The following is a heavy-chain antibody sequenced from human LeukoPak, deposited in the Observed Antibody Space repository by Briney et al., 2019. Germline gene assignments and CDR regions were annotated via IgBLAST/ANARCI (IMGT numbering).Heavy chain of an antibody. J-gene: IGHJ4*02. CDR2: IIPIFGTA. D-gene: IGHD6-19*01. V-gene: IGHV1-69*01. CDR1: GGTFSSYA. Sequence: ASVKVSCKASGGTFSSYAISWVRQAPGQGLEWMGGIIPIFGTANYAQKFQGRVTITADESTSTAYMELSSLRSEDTAVYYCARLPSDIVVAGTYYFDYWGQGTLVTVPS. CDR3: ARLPSDIVVAGTYYFDY.